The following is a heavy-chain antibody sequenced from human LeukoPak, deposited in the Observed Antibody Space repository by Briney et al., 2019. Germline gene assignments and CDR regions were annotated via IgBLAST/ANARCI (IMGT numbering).Heavy chain of an antibody. Sequence: ASVKVSCKASGGTFSSYAISWVRQAPGQGLEWMGRIIPILGIANYAQKFQGRVTITADKSTSTAYMELSSLRSEDTAVYYCARGIAAAGTGYFDYWGQGTLVTVSS. V-gene: IGHV1-69*04. CDR1: GGTFSSYA. D-gene: IGHD6-13*01. CDR3: ARGIAAAGTGYFDY. J-gene: IGHJ4*02. CDR2: IIPILGIA.